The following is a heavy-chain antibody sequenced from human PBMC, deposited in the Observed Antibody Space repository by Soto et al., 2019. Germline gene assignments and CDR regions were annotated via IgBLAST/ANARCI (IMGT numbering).Heavy chain of an antibody. CDR1: GGSISSYY. CDR2: IYYSGST. V-gene: IGHV4-59*01. Sequence: PSETLSLTCTASGGSISSYYWSWIRQPPGKGLEWIGYIYYSGSTNYNPSLKSRVTISVDTSKNQFSLKLSSVTAADTAVYYCARDRYIWGSYRYSWFDPWGQGTLVTVSS. CDR3: ARDRYIWGSYRYSWFDP. J-gene: IGHJ5*02. D-gene: IGHD3-16*02.